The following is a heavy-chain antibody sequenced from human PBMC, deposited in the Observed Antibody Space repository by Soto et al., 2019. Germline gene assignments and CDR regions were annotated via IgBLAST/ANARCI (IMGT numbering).Heavy chain of an antibody. Sequence: EVRLVQSGGGLVQPGGSLRLSCAASLFIVSDNYMSWVRQAPGKGLEWVSLIYSGGGTDYAESVKGRFTISRDNSKNTLYLQMNSLKAEDTGIYDCATRMTTAPDRGQGTVVTVSS. CDR2: IYSGGGT. V-gene: IGHV3-66*01. CDR1: LFIVSDNY. D-gene: IGHD4-17*01. J-gene: IGHJ4*02. CDR3: ATRMTTAPD.